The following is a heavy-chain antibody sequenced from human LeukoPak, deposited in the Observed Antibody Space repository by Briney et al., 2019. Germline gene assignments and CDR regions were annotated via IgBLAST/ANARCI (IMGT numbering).Heavy chain of an antibody. CDR3: REHPDRGW. D-gene: IGHD6-19*01. Sequence: PGGSLRLSCAASGLTLSRYCVSWVRQAPGKGLEWVGNIKEDGSQKYYMDSVKGRFIISRDNAKNSLYLQMNGLRVEDTAVYYCREHPDRGWWGQGTQVIVSS. J-gene: IGHJ4*02. CDR1: GLTLSRYC. V-gene: IGHV3-7*05. CDR2: IKEDGSQK.